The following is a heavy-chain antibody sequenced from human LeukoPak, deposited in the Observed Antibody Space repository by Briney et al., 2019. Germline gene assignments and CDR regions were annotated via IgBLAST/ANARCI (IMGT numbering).Heavy chain of an antibody. CDR3: AREPPYCSGGSCSSYNWFDP. J-gene: IGHJ5*02. CDR2: IYYTGTT. CDR1: GGSIRSYY. V-gene: IGHV4-59*12. Sequence: SETLSLTCTVSGGSIRSYYWSWIRQPPGQGLEWIGYIYYTGTTNYNPSLKSRVTISVDTSKNQFSLKLTFVTAADTAVYYCAREPPYCSGGSCSSYNWFDPWGQGTLVTVSS. D-gene: IGHD2-15*01.